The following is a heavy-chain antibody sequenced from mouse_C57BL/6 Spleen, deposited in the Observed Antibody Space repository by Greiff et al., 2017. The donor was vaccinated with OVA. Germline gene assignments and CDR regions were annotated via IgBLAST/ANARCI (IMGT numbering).Heavy chain of an antibody. Sequence: VKLQQPGAELVRPGSSVKLSCKASGYTFTSYWMHWVKQRPIQGLEWIGNIDPSDSETHYNQKFKDKATLTVDKSSSTAYMQLSSLTSEDSAVYYCARGGSTMVYYYAMDYWGQGTSVTVSS. CDR3: ARGGSTMVYYYAMDY. V-gene: IGHV1-52*01. CDR2: IDPSDSET. D-gene: IGHD2-1*01. J-gene: IGHJ4*01. CDR1: GYTFTSYW.